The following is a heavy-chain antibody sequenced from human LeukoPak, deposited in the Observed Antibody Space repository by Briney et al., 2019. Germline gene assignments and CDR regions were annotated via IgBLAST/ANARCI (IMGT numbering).Heavy chain of an antibody. V-gene: IGHV3-30-3*01. D-gene: IGHD1-26*01. J-gene: IGHJ3*02. CDR3: AREGQTDTTDAFDI. CDR1: GFTFISYA. Sequence: PGGSLRLSCAASGFTFISYAMHRVRQAPGKGLEWVAVISYDGSNKFYADSVKGRFTISRDNSKITLYLQMNSLRAEDTAVYYCAREGQTDTTDAFDIWGQGTMVTVSS. CDR2: ISYDGSNK.